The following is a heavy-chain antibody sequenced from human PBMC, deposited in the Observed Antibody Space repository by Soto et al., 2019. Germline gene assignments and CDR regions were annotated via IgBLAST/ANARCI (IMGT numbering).Heavy chain of an antibody. V-gene: IGHV1-3*04. D-gene: IGHD4-17*01. CDR2: INTGNGNT. Sequence: GASVKVSCTASGYTFTNYAMHWMRQAPGQRLEWMGWINTGNGNTKYSQKFQGRVTITRDTSASTAYMELSSLRSEDTAVYYCSRALSYGDSLDYWGQGTLVTVSS. CDR1: GYTFTNYA. J-gene: IGHJ4*02. CDR3: SRALSYGDSLDY.